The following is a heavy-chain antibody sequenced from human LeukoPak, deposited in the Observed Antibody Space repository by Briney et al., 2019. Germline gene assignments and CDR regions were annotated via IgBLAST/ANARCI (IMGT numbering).Heavy chain of an antibody. D-gene: IGHD5-12*01. Sequence: SETLSLTCAVYGGSFSGYYWSWIRQPPGKGLEWIGEINHSGSTNYNQSLKSRVTISVDTSKNQFSLKLRSVTAADTAVYYCARGCRWLRLFVDAFDIWGQGTMVTVSS. CDR2: INHSGST. V-gene: IGHV4-34*01. CDR3: ARGCRWLRLFVDAFDI. CDR1: GGSFSGYY. J-gene: IGHJ3*02.